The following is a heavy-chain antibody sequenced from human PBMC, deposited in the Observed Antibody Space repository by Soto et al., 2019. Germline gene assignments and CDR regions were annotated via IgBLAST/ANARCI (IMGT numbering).Heavy chain of an antibody. CDR3: VRVNGYTYGWDYFDY. J-gene: IGHJ4*02. Sequence: PGGSLRLSCAASGFTFSSYWMHWVRQAPGKGLVWVSRINDDGSSTNYADSVKGRFTISRDNAKNTVYLQMNSLRAEDTAVYYCVRVNGYTYGWDYFDYWGQGALVTVSS. D-gene: IGHD5-18*01. CDR2: INDDGSST. V-gene: IGHV3-74*01. CDR1: GFTFSSYW.